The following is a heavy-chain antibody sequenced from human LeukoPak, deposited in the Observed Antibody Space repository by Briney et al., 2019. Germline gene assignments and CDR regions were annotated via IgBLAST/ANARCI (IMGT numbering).Heavy chain of an antibody. CDR1: GYNFTSHW. Sequence: GESLRISWKGSGYNFTSHWISWVRQMPGKGLEWMGRITPTDSYTNYSPSFQGHVTISADKSITTAYLYWSSLRTSDTAMYYCARRNTYGLDYWGQGTLVTVSS. CDR3: ARRNTYGLDY. CDR2: ITPTDSYT. V-gene: IGHV5-10-1*01. J-gene: IGHJ4*02. D-gene: IGHD3-10*01.